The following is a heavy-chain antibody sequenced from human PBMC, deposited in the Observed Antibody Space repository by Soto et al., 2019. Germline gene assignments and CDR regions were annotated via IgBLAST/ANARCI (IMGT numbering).Heavy chain of an antibody. CDR1: GITFSSYG. J-gene: IGHJ6*02. CDR2: IWYDGSNK. CDR3: ARSRYDILTGYYEYGMDV. V-gene: IGHV3-33*01. D-gene: IGHD3-9*01. Sequence: QVQLVESGGGVVQPGRSLRLSCAASGITFSSYGMHWVRQASGKGLEWVAVIWYDGSNKYYADSVKGRFTISRDNSKNTLYLQMNSLRAEDTAVYYCARSRYDILTGYYEYGMDVWGQGTTVTVSS.